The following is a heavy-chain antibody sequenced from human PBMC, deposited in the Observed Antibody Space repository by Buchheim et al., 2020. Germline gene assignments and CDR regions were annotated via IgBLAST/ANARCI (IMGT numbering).Heavy chain of an antibody. J-gene: IGHJ4*02. V-gene: IGHV4-61*02. CDR1: GSSISSGSYY. Sequence: QVQLQESGPGLVKPSQTLSLTCTVSGSSISSGSYYWTWIRQPAGKGLEWIGRIYATGSTHYHSSLESRVSISLDTSKNQFSLTLSSVTAADTAVYYCAASSFLDTAMVFDYWGRGAL. CDR2: IYATGST. CDR3: AASSFLDTAMVFDY. D-gene: IGHD5-18*01.